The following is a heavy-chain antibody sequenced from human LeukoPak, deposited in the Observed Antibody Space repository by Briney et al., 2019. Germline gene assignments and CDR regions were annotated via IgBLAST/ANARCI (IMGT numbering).Heavy chain of an antibody. V-gene: IGHV4-59*08. CDR3: ARANVDTAMAIAYYFDY. J-gene: IGHJ4*02. CDR2: IYYSGST. Sequence: KPSETLSLTCTVSGGSISSYYWSWIRQPPGKGLEWIGYIYYSGSTNYNPSLKSRVTISVDTSKNQFSLKLSSVTAADTAVYYCARANVDTAMAIAYYFDYWGQGTLVTVSS. CDR1: GGSISSYY. D-gene: IGHD5-18*01.